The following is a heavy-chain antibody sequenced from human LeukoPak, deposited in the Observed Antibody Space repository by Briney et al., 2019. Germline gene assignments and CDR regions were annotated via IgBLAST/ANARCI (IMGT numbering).Heavy chain of an antibody. Sequence: PSETLSLTCTVSGGSITSRSYYWGWIRQPPGKGLEWIGSIYYSGSTHYNPSLRSRVTTLVDTSKKHFSLKLSSVTAADTAVYYCARHQTTQSGFLYYFDYWGQGTLVTVSS. J-gene: IGHJ4*02. D-gene: IGHD1-7*01. CDR3: ARHQTTQSGFLYYFDY. CDR1: GGSITSRSYY. CDR2: IYYSGST. V-gene: IGHV4-39*01.